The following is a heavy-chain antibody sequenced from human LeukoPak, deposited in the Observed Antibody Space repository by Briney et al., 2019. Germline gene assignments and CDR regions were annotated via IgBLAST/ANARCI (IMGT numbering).Heavy chain of an antibody. J-gene: IGHJ4*02. V-gene: IGHV3-66*01. CDR1: GFTVSSNY. D-gene: IGHD2-2*01. CDR3: ATPGPNCSSTSCYQLDY. CDR2: IYSGGST. Sequence: GGSLRLSCAASGFTVSSNYMSWVRQAPGKGLEWVSVIYSGGSTYYADSVKGRFTISRDNSKNTLYLQMNSLRAEDTAVYYCATPGPNCSSTSCYQLDYWGQGTLVTVSS.